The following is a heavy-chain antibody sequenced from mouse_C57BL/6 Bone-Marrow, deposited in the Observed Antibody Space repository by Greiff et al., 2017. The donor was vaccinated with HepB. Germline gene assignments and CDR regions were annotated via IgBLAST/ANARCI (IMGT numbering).Heavy chain of an antibody. CDR2: IRLKSDNYAT. Sequence: EVMLVESGGGLVQPGGSMKLSCVASGFTFSNYWMNWVRQSPEKGLEWVAQIRLKSDNYATHYAESVKGRFTISRDDSKSSVYLQMNNLRAEDTGIYYCTGHDCYAMDYWGQGTSVTVSS. V-gene: IGHV6-3*01. CDR3: TGHDCYAMDY. CDR1: GFTFSNYW. J-gene: IGHJ4*01.